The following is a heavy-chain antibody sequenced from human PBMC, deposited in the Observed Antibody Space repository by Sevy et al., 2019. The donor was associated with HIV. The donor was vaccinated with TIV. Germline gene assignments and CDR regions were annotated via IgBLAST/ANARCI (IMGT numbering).Heavy chain of an antibody. CDR1: GFTFSSSA. Sequence: GGSLRLSCAASGFTFSSSAMTWVRQAPGKGLEWVSSISTGGGSTYYPDSVKGGFTISRDNSKNTLWLQMDSLRADDTAIYYCAKGMTYYEIWGQGTMVTVSS. CDR2: ISTGGGST. D-gene: IGHD3-10*01. V-gene: IGHV3-23*01. CDR3: AKGMTYYEI. J-gene: IGHJ3*02.